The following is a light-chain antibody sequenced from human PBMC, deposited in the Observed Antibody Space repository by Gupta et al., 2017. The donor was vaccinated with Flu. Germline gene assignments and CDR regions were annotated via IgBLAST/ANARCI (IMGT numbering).Light chain of an antibody. V-gene: IGKV1-5*03. CDR1: QSINHY. CDR2: KTS. J-gene: IGKJ4*01. Sequence: DLQVTQSPSTLSASVGDSVTITCRTSQSINHYLAWFQKERGKAPKLLIYKTSWLERGVPSRFSGSGSGTECSLTISSLQPEDFATYYCQLYDKVARMTFGGGTRVDI. CDR3: QLYDKVARMT.